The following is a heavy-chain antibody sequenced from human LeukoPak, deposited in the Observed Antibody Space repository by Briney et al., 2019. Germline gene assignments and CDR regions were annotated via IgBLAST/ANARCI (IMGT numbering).Heavy chain of an antibody. D-gene: IGHD6-13*01. J-gene: IGHJ4*02. CDR3: AKEGLIAAAGSFDY. Sequence: GGSLRLSCAASGFTFDDYAMHWVRQAPGKGLEWVSLISGDGGSTYYADSVKGRFTISRDNSKNSPYLQMNSLRTEDTALYYCAKEGLIAAAGSFDYWGQGTLVTVSS. CDR2: ISGDGGST. V-gene: IGHV3-43*02. CDR1: GFTFDDYA.